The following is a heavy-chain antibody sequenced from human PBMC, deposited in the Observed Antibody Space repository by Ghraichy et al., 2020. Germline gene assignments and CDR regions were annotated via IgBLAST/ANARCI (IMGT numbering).Heavy chain of an antibody. V-gene: IGHV1-2*02. CDR2: INPKSGGT. CDR1: GYTFTDYY. Sequence: ASVKVSCKASGYTFTDYYIHWVRQAPGQGLEWMGWINPKSGGTNYAQKFQGRVTMTRDTSISTAYIDLSRLRSDDTALYYCAREPTQGTGYFDYWGQGTLVTVSS. J-gene: IGHJ4*02. CDR3: AREPTQGTGYFDY. D-gene: IGHD3-10*01.